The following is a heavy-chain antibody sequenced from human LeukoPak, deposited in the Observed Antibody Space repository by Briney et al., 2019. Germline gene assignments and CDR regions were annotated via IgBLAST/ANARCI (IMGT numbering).Heavy chain of an antibody. CDR1: HYSISGNY. CDR3: ARRMTIGHPYFDY. Sequence: PSETLSLTCIVSHYSISGNYWGWIRQPPGKGLEWIGNIYTIGSTDYNPSLKSRVTISIDTSKNQFSLKLNSVTAADTAVYYCARRMTIGHPYFDYWGQGALVTVSS. V-gene: IGHV4-4*09. D-gene: IGHD4/OR15-4a*01. CDR2: IYTIGST. J-gene: IGHJ4*02.